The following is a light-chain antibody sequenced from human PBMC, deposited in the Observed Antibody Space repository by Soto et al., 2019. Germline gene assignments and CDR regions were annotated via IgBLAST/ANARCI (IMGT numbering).Light chain of an antibody. Sequence: DLQMTQSPSSLSASVGDRVTITCRASQSISSYLNWYQQKPGKAPKVLIYAASSLQSGVPSSFSGSGSGTDFTLTISRLQPEDFATYYCQQSYSTPYTFGQGTKLEIK. V-gene: IGKV1-39*01. CDR3: QQSYSTPYT. J-gene: IGKJ2*01. CDR2: AAS. CDR1: QSISSY.